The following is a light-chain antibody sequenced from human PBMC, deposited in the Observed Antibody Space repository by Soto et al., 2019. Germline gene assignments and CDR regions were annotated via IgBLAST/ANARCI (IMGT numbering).Light chain of an antibody. J-gene: IGKJ5*01. CDR3: QQTYSTPIT. CDR1: ESISNY. Sequence: IQLTLTGTSLSPSLGVFATIPCXASESISNYLNWYHQKPGKAPYLLIYAASSLQSGVPSRFSGSGSGTGFALSISSLQPEDFGTYYCQQTYSTPITFGQGTRLEIK. V-gene: IGKV1-39*01. CDR2: AAS.